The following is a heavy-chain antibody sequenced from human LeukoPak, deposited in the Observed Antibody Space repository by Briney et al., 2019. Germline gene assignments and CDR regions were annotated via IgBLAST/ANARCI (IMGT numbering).Heavy chain of an antibody. V-gene: IGHV4-39*01. Sequence: GSLRLSCTVSGGSISSNPYFCGWIRQSPGKGLEWIASLYYSGSAYYNPSLQGRVTISVDTSKNQFSLKLSSVTAADTAVYYCARQYSDILTGYHRGELYWYFDLWGRGTLVTVSS. CDR3: ARQYSDILTGYHRGELYWYFDL. J-gene: IGHJ2*01. CDR2: LYYSGSA. CDR1: GGSISSNPYF. D-gene: IGHD3-9*01.